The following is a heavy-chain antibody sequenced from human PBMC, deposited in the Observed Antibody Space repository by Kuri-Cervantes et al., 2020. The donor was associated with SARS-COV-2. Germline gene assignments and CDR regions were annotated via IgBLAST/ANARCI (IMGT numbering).Heavy chain of an antibody. V-gene: IGHV3-30*04. Sequence: GESLKIFCAASGFTFSSYAMHWVRQAPGRGLEWVTIISYDGTKKYYADSVKGRFTISRDNSKNTLYLQMNSLRAEDTAVYYCAKDGTGYSSGWYAEPTEYYFDYWGQGTLVTVSS. CDR3: AKDGTGYSSGWYAEPTEYYFDY. CDR2: ISYDGTKK. D-gene: IGHD6-19*01. CDR1: GFTFSSYA. J-gene: IGHJ4*02.